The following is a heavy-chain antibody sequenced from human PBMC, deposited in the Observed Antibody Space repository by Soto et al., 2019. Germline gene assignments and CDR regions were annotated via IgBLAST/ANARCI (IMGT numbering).Heavy chain of an antibody. J-gene: IGHJ6*02. CDR2: IYYRGGT. CDR1: GGSISSYY. CDR3: ARDGREASGMDV. D-gene: IGHD2-15*01. V-gene: IGHV4-59*01. Sequence: LLLTCTVSGGSISSYYWSWVRRAPGKGLEWIGHIYYRGGTAYNPSLRSRSTISVDTSNNQFSLKLNSVTTGDTAGYYCARDGREASGMDVWGQGTKVTVSS.